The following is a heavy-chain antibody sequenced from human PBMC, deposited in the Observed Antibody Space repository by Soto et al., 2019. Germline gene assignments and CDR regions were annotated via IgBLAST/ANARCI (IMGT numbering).Heavy chain of an antibody. CDR3: ARAISGYSSSWDPFDY. V-gene: IGHV3-53*02. J-gene: IGHJ4*02. Sequence: EVQLVETGGGLIQPGGSLRLSCAASGFTVSSNYMSWVRQAPGKGLEWVSVIYSGGSTYYADSVKGRFTISRDNSKNTLYLQINSLRAEDTAVYYCARAISGYSSSWDPFDYWGQGTLVTVSS. D-gene: IGHD6-13*01. CDR2: IYSGGST. CDR1: GFTVSSNY.